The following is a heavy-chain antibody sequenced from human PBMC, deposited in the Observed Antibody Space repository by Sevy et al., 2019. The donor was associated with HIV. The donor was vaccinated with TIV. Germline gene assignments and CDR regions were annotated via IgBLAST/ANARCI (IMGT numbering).Heavy chain of an antibody. CDR3: SRVPPPRLCSSASCYGGDYCYYGMDV. V-gene: IGHV3-49*03. CDR2: IRSKPYGGAT. CDR1: GFTFGDYG. J-gene: IGHJ6*02. D-gene: IGHD2-2*01. Sequence: GGSLRLSCTTSGFTFGDYGMSWFRQAPGKGLEWIGFIRSKPYGGATEYAASVKGRFTISRDDSKSIASLQMSSLKTEDTAVYYCSRVPPPRLCSSASCYGGDYCYYGMDVWGQGTTVTVS.